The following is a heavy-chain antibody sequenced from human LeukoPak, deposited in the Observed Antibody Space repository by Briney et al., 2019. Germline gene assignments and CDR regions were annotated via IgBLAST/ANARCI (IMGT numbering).Heavy chain of an antibody. Sequence: PSETLSLTCAVYGGSFSGYYWSWIRQPPGKGLEWIGEVNHSGSTNYNPSLKSRVTISVDTSKNQFSLKLSSVAAADTAVYYCARLAGYGGLAWFDSWGQGTLVTVSS. CDR2: VNHSGST. CDR3: ARLAGYGGLAWFDS. V-gene: IGHV4-34*01. CDR1: GGSFSGYY. J-gene: IGHJ5*01. D-gene: IGHD5-12*01.